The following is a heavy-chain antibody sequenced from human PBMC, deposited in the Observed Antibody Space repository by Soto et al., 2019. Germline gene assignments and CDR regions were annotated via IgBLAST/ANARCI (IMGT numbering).Heavy chain of an antibody. V-gene: IGHV4-59*01. CDR2: IYYTGST. CDR3: VRVGGYYGDYPTFDY. D-gene: IGHD4-17*01. J-gene: IGHJ4*02. Sequence: PSETLSLTCSVSGSSISPYYWSWLRQPPGKGLEWIGNIYYTGSTKYNPSLKSRVTMSVATSKSQFSLRLTSMTAADTAVYYCVRVGGYYGDYPTFDYWGKGSLVTVSA. CDR1: GSSISPYY.